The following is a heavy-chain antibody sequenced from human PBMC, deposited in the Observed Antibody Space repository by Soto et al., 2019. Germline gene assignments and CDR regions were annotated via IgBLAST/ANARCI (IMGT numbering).Heavy chain of an antibody. CDR2: ISYDGSNK. CDR3: ARAKMATGANFDY. Sequence: PGGSLRLSCAASGFTFSSYAMHWVRQAPGKGLEWVAVISYDGSNKYYADSVKGRFTISRDNTKNTLYLQMNSLRPEDTAVYYCARAKMATGANFDYWGQGTL. D-gene: IGHD2-8*01. V-gene: IGHV3-30-3*01. J-gene: IGHJ4*02. CDR1: GFTFSSYA.